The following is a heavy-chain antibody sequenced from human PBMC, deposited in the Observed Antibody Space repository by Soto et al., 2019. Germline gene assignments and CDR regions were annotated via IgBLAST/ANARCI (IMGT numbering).Heavy chain of an antibody. Sequence: QVQLQESGPGLVKPSGTLSLTCAVSGGSISSSNWWSWVRQPPGKGLEWIGEIYHSGSTNYNPSLTSRVTISVDKSKNQFSLKLSSVTAADTAVYYCAREPLGGLMVAAFDYWGQGTLVTVSS. D-gene: IGHD2-15*01. V-gene: IGHV4-4*02. J-gene: IGHJ4*02. CDR3: AREPLGGLMVAAFDY. CDR1: GGSISSSNW. CDR2: IYHSGST.